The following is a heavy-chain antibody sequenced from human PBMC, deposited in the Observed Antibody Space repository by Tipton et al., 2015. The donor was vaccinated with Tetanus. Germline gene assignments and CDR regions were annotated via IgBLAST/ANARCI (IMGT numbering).Heavy chain of an antibody. Sequence: QLVQSGAEVRKPGESLKISCQGSGYNFSHYSIGWVRQMPGRGLEWMGIVDPRDSQATYGPSFQGQVTISADRSINVAYLQWGSLKASDTGMYYCARRLGPYTGDQIWHFDLWGRGTLVTVSS. CDR3: ARRLGPYTGDQIWHFDL. D-gene: IGHD7-27*01. V-gene: IGHV5-51*01. CDR2: VDPRDSQA. CDR1: GYNFSHYS. J-gene: IGHJ2*01.